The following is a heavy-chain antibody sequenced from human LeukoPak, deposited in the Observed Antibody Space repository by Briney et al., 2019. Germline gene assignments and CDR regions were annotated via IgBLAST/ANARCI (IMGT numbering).Heavy chain of an antibody. D-gene: IGHD4-17*01. V-gene: IGHV4-59*01. Sequence: PSETLSLTCTVSGVSISSYYWSWIRQPPGKGLEWIGYIYYTGSTNYNPSLQSRVTISVDTSKNQFSLNLNSVTAADTAVYYCATIRNDYGVPGVAYWSQGTLVTVSS. CDR3: ATIRNDYGVPGVAY. J-gene: IGHJ4*02. CDR1: GVSISSYY. CDR2: IYYTGST.